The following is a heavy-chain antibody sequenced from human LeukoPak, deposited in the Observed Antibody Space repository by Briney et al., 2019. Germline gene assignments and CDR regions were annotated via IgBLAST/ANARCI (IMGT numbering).Heavy chain of an antibody. CDR3: AREGYYGSGSPPSLYFDY. Sequence: GGCLRLSCAASGFTLRNYVFHWVRQAPGKGLEWVAVTSSDLNVKLYADSVKGRFTISRDNSRSTLYLQMNSLRPEDTAIYYCAREGYYGSGSPPSLYFDYWGQGTLVTVSS. V-gene: IGHV3-30-3*01. CDR2: TSSDLNVK. J-gene: IGHJ4*02. CDR1: GFTLRNYV. D-gene: IGHD3-10*01.